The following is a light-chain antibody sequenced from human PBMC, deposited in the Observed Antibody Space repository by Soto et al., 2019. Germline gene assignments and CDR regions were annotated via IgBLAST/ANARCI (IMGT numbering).Light chain of an antibody. CDR3: TSYTTISTWV. Sequence: QSVLTQPASVSGSPGQSITISCTGTSSDVAGYNYVSWYQQHPGKAPKLMIYEVSNRPSGVSNRLSGSKSGNTASLTISGLQAEDEADYYCTSYTTISTWVFGGGTKVTVL. CDR2: EVS. J-gene: IGLJ3*02. V-gene: IGLV2-14*01. CDR1: SSDVAGYNY.